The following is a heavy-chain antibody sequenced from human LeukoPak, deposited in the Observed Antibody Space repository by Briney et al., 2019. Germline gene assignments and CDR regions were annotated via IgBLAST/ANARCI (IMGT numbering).Heavy chain of an antibody. J-gene: IGHJ4*02. CDR3: ARDPGTVADPYFDY. D-gene: IGHD6-19*01. CDR1: VFTFSSYN. Sequence: PGGSLRLSCAASVFTFSSYNMNWVRQPPGKGLEWVSSISSSSGHIHYADSVKGPFTISRDNANNSLYLQMNSLRDEDTAVYYCARDPGTVADPYFDYWGQGSLVTVSS. CDR2: ISSSSGHI. V-gene: IGHV3-21*01.